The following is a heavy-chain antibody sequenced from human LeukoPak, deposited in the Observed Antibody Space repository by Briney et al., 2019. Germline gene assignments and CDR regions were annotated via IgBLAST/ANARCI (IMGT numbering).Heavy chain of an antibody. CDR1: GFTVSSNY. J-gene: IGHJ4*02. Sequence: PGGSLRLSCAASGFTVSSNYMSWVRQAPGKGLEWVSVIYSGGSTYYADSVKGRFTISRDNSKNTLYLQMNSLRAEDTAVYYCARASGGRRWGSGADYWGQGTLVTVSS. CDR3: ARASGGRRWGSGADY. D-gene: IGHD2-21*01. CDR2: IYSGGST. V-gene: IGHV3-53*05.